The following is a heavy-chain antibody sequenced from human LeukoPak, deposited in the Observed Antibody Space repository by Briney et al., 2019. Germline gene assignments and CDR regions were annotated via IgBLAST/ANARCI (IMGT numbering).Heavy chain of an antibody. V-gene: IGHV1-2*02. CDR3: ARASASNDAFDI. CDR1: GYTFTGYY. J-gene: IGHJ3*02. Sequence: ASVKVSCKSSGYTFTGYYMHWVRQAPGQGLEWMGWINSNSGGTNYAQKFQGSVTMTRDTSISTAYMELSRLRSDDTAVYYCARASASNDAFDIWGQGTMVTVSS. D-gene: IGHD3-3*01. CDR2: INSNSGGT.